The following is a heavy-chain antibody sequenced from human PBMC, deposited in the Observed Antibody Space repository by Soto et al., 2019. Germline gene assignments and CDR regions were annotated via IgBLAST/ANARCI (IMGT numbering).Heavy chain of an antibody. D-gene: IGHD6-19*01. CDR1: GFAFGRYA. J-gene: IGHJ5*02. V-gene: IGHV3-23*01. Sequence: EVQLLESGGGLVTPGGSLRLSCAASGFAFGRYALSWVRQAPGKGLEWVSAMGGSVDSKSYADSVNGRFTISRDDPKNTLFLEMNSLRPEDTAIYFCARDQISGWYDNWGQGTLVTFSS. CDR3: ARDQISGWYDN. CDR2: MGGSVDSK.